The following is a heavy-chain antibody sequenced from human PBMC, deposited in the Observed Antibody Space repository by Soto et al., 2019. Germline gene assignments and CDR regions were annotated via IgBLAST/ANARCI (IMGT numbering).Heavy chain of an antibody. D-gene: IGHD5-18*01. V-gene: IGHV4-34*01. CDR1: GGSFSGYY. J-gene: IGHJ4*02. CDR3: ARGGDTAMVAFDY. CDR2: INHSGST. Sequence: SETLSLTCAVYGGSFSGYYWSWICQPPGKGLEWIGEINHSGSTNYNPSLKSRVTISVDTSKNQFSLKLSSVTAADTAVYYCARGGDTAMVAFDYWGQGTLVTVSS.